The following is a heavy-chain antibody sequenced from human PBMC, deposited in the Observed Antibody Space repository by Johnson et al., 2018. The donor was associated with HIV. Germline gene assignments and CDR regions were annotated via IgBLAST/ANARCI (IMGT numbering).Heavy chain of an antibody. CDR3: AIPYYYDSGAYH. Sequence: VQLVESGGGVVRPGGSLRLSCAAAGFTFANYALHWVRQAPGKGLEYVAAISRYGSSTYYADSVKGRFTISRDYYKNTLFLEMGSLRAEDMAVYYCAIPYYYDSGAYHWGQGTMVTVSS. D-gene: IGHD3-22*01. CDR2: ISRYGSST. V-gene: IGHV3-64*07. J-gene: IGHJ3*01. CDR1: GFTFANYA.